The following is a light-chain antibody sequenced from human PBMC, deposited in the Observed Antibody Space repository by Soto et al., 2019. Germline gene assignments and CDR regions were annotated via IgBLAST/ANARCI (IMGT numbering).Light chain of an antibody. V-gene: IGKV1-27*01. CDR2: GAS. Sequence: DIQMTQSPSSLSASVGDRVTITCRASQDISNFLVWFQQKPGKVPNLLIYGASTLQSGVQSRFSGRGSGTDFTLAISSQQPEDGATYFCQTYNSGPFTFGPGTTVDIK. CDR1: QDISNF. J-gene: IGKJ3*01. CDR3: QTYNSGPFT.